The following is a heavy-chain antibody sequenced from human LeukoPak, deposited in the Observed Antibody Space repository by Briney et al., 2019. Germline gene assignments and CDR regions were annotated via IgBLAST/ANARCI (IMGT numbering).Heavy chain of an antibody. CDR1: GGSISSYY. V-gene: IGHV4-59*12. Sequence: SETLFLTCTVSGGSISSYYWSWIRQPPGKGLEWIGYIYYSGSTNYNPSLKSRVTISVDTSKNQFSLKLSSVTAADTAVYYCAREGGPTYYYDSSRYYYYMDVWGKGTTVTVSS. D-gene: IGHD3-22*01. CDR2: IYYSGST. J-gene: IGHJ6*03. CDR3: AREGGPTYYYDSSRYYYYMDV.